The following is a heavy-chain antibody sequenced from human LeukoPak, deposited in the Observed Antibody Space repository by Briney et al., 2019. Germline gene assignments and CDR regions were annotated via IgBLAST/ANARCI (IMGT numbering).Heavy chain of an antibody. Sequence: ASVKVSCKASGFTFIGYYIHWVRQAPGQGLEWMGWINPNSGVTDFAQKFQGRVTMTTDTSISTAYMELSRLTSDDTAVYYCARGGLYFGSAWHYFDYWGQGSLVTVSP. D-gene: IGHD2-2*02. CDR1: GFTFIGYY. V-gene: IGHV1-2*02. J-gene: IGHJ4*02. CDR2: INPNSGVT. CDR3: ARGGLYFGSAWHYFDY.